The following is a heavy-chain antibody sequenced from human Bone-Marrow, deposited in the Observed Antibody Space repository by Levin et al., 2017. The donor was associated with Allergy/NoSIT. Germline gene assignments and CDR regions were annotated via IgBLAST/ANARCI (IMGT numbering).Heavy chain of an antibody. CDR2: ISYDGSNK. CDR3: AKALFGAATHAEYFQH. CDR1: GFTFSSYG. Sequence: GGSLRLSCAASGFTFSSYGMHWVRQAPGKGLEWVAVISYDGSNKYYADSVKGRFTISRDNSKNTLYLQMNSLRAEDTAVYYGAKALFGAATHAEYFQHWGQGTLVTVSS. J-gene: IGHJ1*01. D-gene: IGHD2-15*01. V-gene: IGHV3-30*18.